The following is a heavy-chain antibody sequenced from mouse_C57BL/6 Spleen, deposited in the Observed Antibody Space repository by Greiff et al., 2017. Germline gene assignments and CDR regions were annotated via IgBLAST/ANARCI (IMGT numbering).Heavy chain of an antibody. Sequence: QVQLQQSGAELVRPGASVTLSCKASGYTFTDYEMHWVKQTPVHGLEWIGAIDPETGGTAYNQKFKGKAILTADKSSSTAYMQLSSLTSEDSAVYFCARLYYDYDYFDYGGQGTTLTVSS. CDR3: ARLYYDYDYFDY. J-gene: IGHJ2*01. V-gene: IGHV1-15*01. CDR1: GYTFTDYE. CDR2: IDPETGGT. D-gene: IGHD2-4*01.